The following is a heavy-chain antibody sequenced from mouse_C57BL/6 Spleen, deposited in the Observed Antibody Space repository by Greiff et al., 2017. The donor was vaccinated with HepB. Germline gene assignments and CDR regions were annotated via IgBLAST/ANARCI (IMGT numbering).Heavy chain of an antibody. J-gene: IGHJ3*01. CDR2: IDPSDSYT. D-gene: IGHD2-2*01. Sequence: QVQLQQSGAELVMPGASVKLSCKASGYTFTSYWMHWVKQRPGQGLEWIGEIDPSDSYTNYNQKFKGKSTLTVDKSSSTADMQLSSLTSEDSAVYYFARGYDVGAWFAYWGQVTLVTVSA. CDR1: GYTFTSYW. CDR3: ARGYDVGAWFAY. V-gene: IGHV1-69*01.